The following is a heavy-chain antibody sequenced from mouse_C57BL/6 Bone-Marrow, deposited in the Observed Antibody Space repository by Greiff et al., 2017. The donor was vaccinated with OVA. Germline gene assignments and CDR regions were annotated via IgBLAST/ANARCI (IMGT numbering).Heavy chain of an antibody. CDR2: INPGSGGT. CDR1: GYAFTNYL. Sequence: VQLQQSGAELVRPGTSVKVSCKASGYAFTNYLIEWVKQRPGQGLEWIGVINPGSGGTNYNEKFKGKATLTADKSSSTAYLQLSSLTSESSAVYFCARSFHSRVDYWGQGTSVTVSS. J-gene: IGHJ4*01. CDR3: ARSFHSRVDY. V-gene: IGHV1-54*01.